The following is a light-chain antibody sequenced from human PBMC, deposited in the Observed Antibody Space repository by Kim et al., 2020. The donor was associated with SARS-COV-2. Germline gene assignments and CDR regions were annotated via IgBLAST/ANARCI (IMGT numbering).Light chain of an antibody. CDR3: SSYIRGSTNYV. Sequence: QAITISCTGTSSDVGGYKYVSWYHQHRGKATKLVIYEVGNRPSGVSIRFSGSKSGNTASLTISGLQAEDEADYYCSSYIRGSTNYVFGTGTKVTVL. CDR2: EVG. V-gene: IGLV2-14*01. CDR1: SSDVGGYKY. J-gene: IGLJ1*01.